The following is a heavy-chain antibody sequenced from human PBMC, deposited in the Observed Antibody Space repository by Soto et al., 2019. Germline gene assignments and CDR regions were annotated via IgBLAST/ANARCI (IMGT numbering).Heavy chain of an antibody. D-gene: IGHD3-16*01. CDR3: FRGIWIMIRVSYFFDY. V-gene: IGHV1-3*01. CDR1: GYTFTNYA. CDR2: INAGNGDT. Sequence: QVQLVQSGAEVKKPGASVKISCKASGYTFTNYAMQWVRQAPGQSLEWMGWINAGNGDTRYSQKFQGRVTVTRDTTVSTAYMELSGLTSEDTAVHDYFRGIWIMIRVSYFFDYWGQGSLVTVSS. J-gene: IGHJ4*02.